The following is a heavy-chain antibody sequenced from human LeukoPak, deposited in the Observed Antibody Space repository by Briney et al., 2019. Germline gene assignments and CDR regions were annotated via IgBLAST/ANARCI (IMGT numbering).Heavy chain of an antibody. J-gene: IGHJ6*02. D-gene: IGHD3-10*01. CDR2: IHHRGST. CDR3: AKVTYGSGSSVPNYYYYGMDV. Sequence: SETLSLTCAVYGGSFSGYYWSWIRQPPGKGLEWIGEIHHRGSTNYNPSLKSRVTISVDTSKNQFSLKLSSVTAADTAVYYCAKVTYGSGSSVPNYYYYGMDVWGQGTTVTVSS. V-gene: IGHV4-34*01. CDR1: GGSFSGYY.